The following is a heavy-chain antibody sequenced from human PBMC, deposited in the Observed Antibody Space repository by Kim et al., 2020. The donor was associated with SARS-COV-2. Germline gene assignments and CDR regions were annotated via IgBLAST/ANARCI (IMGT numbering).Heavy chain of an antibody. CDR2: ISSSGSYT. J-gene: IGHJ4*02. D-gene: IGHD6-13*01. Sequence: GGSLRLSCEASGINFSDYYMSWIRQAPGKGLEWVSYISSSGSYTKYAVSLKGRFTISRDNAENSLYLVMNSLSADDTAVYYCARVPVGASSWYYFDSWGQGTLVTVSS. CDR3: ARVPVGASSWYYFDS. V-gene: IGHV3-11*05. CDR1: GINFSDYY.